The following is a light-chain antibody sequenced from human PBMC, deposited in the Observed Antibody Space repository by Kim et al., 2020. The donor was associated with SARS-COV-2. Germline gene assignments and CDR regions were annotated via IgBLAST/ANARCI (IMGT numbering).Light chain of an antibody. J-gene: IGLJ3*02. Sequence: GQSVTIACTRTNSDVGGYNFASWYQHHPGKAPELMIYDVTRRPSAVPHRFSGSKSGNTASLTISGLQAEDEADYYCCSFADNNNWVFGGGTKVTVL. V-gene: IGLV2-11*01. CDR3: CSFADNNNWV. CDR2: DVT. CDR1: NSDVGGYNF.